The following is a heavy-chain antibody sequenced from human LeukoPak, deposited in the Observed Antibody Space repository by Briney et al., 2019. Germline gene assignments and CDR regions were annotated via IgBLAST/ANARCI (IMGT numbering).Heavy chain of an antibody. D-gene: IGHD2-15*01. CDR2: ISSSSYI. V-gene: IGHV3-21*04. Sequence: KTGGSLRLSCAAPGFTSSSYSMNWVRQAPGKGLEWVSSISSSSYIYYADSVKGRFTISRDNAKNTLYLQMNSLRAEDTAVYYCARGYSSDLQRAFDIWGQGTMVTVSS. J-gene: IGHJ3*02. CDR3: ARGYSSDLQRAFDI. CDR1: GFTSSSYS.